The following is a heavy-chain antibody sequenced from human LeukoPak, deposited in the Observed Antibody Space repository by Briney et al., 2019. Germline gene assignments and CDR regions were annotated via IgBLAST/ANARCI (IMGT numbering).Heavy chain of an antibody. CDR1: GYTFTSYD. D-gene: IGHD3-16*02. V-gene: IGHV1-8*01. CDR2: MNPNSGNT. CDR3: ARIGLRGVIISRPLDY. J-gene: IGHJ4*02. Sequence: ASVKVSRKASGYTFTSYDINWVRQAPGQGLEWMGWMNPNSGNTGYAQKFQGRVTMTRNTSISTAYMELSSLRSEDTAVYYCARIGLRGVIISRPLDYWGQGTLVTVSS.